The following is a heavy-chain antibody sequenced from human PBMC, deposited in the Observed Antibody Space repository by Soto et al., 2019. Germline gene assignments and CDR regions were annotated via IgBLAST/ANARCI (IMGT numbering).Heavy chain of an antibody. J-gene: IGHJ3*02. CDR3: ARQYSGYDFLTDAFDI. D-gene: IGHD5-12*01. V-gene: IGHV5-51*01. Sequence: PGESLKISCKGSGYSFSSYWIGWVRQMPGKGLEWMGIIYPGDSDTRYSPSFQGQVTISADKSISTAYLQWSSLKASDTAMYYCARQYSGYDFLTDAFDIWGQGPMVTLSS. CDR2: IYPGDSDT. CDR1: GYSFSSYW.